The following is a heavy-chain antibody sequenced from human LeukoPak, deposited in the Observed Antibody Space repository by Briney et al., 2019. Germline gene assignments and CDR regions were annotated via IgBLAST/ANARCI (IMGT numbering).Heavy chain of an antibody. CDR1: GYTFTSYG. V-gene: IGHV1-18*01. Sequence: GASVKVSCKASGYTFTSYGISWVRQAPGQGVEWMGWISAYNGNTNYAQKLQGRVTMTTDTSTSTAYMELRSLRSDDTAVYYCARDRISIVGATIFDYWGQGTLVTVSS. CDR2: ISAYNGNT. D-gene: IGHD1-26*01. J-gene: IGHJ4*02. CDR3: ARDRISIVGATIFDY.